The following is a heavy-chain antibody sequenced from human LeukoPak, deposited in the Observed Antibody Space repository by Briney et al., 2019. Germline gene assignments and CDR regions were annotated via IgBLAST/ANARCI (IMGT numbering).Heavy chain of an antibody. CDR1: GGSISSSSYY. V-gene: IGHV4-39*01. CDR2: IYYSGST. Sequence: PSETLSLTCTVSGGSISSSSYYWGWIRQPPGKGLEWIGSIYYSGSTYYNPSLKSRVTISVDTSKNQFSLRLSSVTAADTAVYFCARRVGTTGTTGSFDIWGQGTMVTVSS. CDR3: ARRVGTTGTTGSFDI. D-gene: IGHD1-1*01. J-gene: IGHJ3*02.